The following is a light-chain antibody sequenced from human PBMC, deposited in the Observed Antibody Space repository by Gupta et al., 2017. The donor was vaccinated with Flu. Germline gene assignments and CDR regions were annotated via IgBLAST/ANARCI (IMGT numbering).Light chain of an antibody. J-gene: IGKJ1*01. CDR2: GAS. V-gene: IGKV3-20*01. Sequence: EIVLTQSPGTLSLSPGERATLSCRASQTVSSPYLAWYQWKPGQAPRLLIYGASNRAIGIPDRFGGSGSGTDFTLTISRLETEDFAVYYLHQDVSSQGFGQGTKVEIK. CDR3: HQDVSSQG. CDR1: QTVSSPY.